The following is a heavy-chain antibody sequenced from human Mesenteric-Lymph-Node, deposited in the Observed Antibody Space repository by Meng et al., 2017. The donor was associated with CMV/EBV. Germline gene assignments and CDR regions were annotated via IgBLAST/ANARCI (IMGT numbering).Heavy chain of an antibody. Sequence: VSGGSSSSSSYYWGWIRQPPGKGLEWIGSIYYSGSTYYNPSLKSRVTISVDTSKNQFSLKLSSVTAADTAVYYCARQPVYGSGFDYWGQGTLVTVSS. J-gene: IGHJ4*02. CDR3: ARQPVYGSGFDY. CDR1: GGSSSSSSYY. CDR2: IYYSGST. V-gene: IGHV4-39*01. D-gene: IGHD2-8*01.